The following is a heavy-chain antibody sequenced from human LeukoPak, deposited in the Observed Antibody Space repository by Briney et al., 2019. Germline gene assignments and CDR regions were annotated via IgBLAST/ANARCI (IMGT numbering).Heavy chain of an antibody. CDR2: ISSSGSTI. CDR3: AKDQDDYDFWSGYSN. V-gene: IGHV3-11*01. CDR1: GFTFSDYY. J-gene: IGHJ4*02. Sequence: KSGGSLRLSCAASGFTFSDYYMSWIRQAPGKGLEWVSYISSSGSTIYYADSVKGRFTISRDNAKNSLYLQMNSLRAEDAAVYYCAKDQDDYDFWSGYSNWGQGTLVTVSS. D-gene: IGHD3-3*01.